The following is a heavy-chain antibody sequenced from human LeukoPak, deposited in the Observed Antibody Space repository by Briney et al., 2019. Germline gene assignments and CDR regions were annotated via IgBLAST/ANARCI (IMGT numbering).Heavy chain of an antibody. J-gene: IGHJ3*02. CDR2: IYYTGST. V-gene: IGHV4-59*08. Sequence: PSETLSLTCIVSGGSLSSYYWSWIRQPPGKGLEWIGYIYYTGSTNYNPSLKSRVTISVDTSKNQHSLKLRSVTAADTAVYYCARQDSGTYLNPLDIWGQGTVVTVSS. CDR3: ARQDSGTYLNPLDI. CDR1: GGSLSSYY. D-gene: IGHD1-26*01.